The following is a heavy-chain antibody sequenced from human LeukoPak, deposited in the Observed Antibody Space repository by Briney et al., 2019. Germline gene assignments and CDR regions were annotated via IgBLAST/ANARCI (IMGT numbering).Heavy chain of an antibody. CDR3: ARADGDYVGYFDY. D-gene: IGHD4-17*01. Sequence: ASVKVSCKASGGTFSCYAISWVRQAPGQGLEWMGRIIPILGIANYAQRFQGRVTITADKSTSTAYMELSSLRSEDTAVYYCARADGDYVGYFDYWGQGTLVTVCS. CDR1: GGTFSCYA. J-gene: IGHJ4*02. CDR2: IIPILGIA. V-gene: IGHV1-69*04.